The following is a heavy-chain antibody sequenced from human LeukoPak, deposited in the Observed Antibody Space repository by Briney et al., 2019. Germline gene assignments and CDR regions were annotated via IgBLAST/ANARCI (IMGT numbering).Heavy chain of an antibody. CDR2: IYYSGST. D-gene: IGHD2-15*01. J-gene: IGHJ4*02. CDR1: GGSISSYY. V-gene: IGHV4-59*01. Sequence: SPSEPLTLTCTVSGGSISSYYWSWTRQPPGKGLEWIGYIYYSGSTNYNPSLKSRVTISVDTSKNQFSLKLSSVTAADTAVYYCAREGLVASTQFDYGGEGTVVTVSS. CDR3: AREGLVASTQFDY.